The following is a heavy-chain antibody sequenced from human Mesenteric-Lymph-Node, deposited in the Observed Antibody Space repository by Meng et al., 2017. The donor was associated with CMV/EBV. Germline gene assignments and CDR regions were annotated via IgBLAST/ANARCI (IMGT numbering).Heavy chain of an antibody. V-gene: IGHV5-51*01. CDR3: ARRLSYYYDSSGYCFDY. CDR1: GYSFTTYW. D-gene: IGHD3-22*01. Sequence: GESLKISCKGSGYSFTTYWIAWVRQMPGKGLEWMGIIYPGDSDTRYSPSFQGQVTISADKSISTAYLQWSSLKASDTAMYYCARRLSYYYDSSGYCFDYWGQGTLVTVSS. CDR2: IYPGDSDT. J-gene: IGHJ4*02.